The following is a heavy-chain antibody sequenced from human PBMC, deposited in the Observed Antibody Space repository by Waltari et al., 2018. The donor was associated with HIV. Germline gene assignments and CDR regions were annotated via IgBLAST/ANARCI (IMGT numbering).Heavy chain of an antibody. V-gene: IGHV1-2*02. CDR3: TRDAASSGYWYFDL. CDR2: INPNSGGT. D-gene: IGHD3-10*01. CDR1: GYTFTGYY. J-gene: IGHJ2*01. Sequence: QVQLVQSGTEVKKPGASVKVSCKASGYTFTGYYMHWVRQAPGQGLEWMGLINPNSGGTKYAQKFQGRVTVTRDTSISTAYMELSRLRSDDTAVYYCTRDAASSGYWYFDLWGRGTLVTVSS.